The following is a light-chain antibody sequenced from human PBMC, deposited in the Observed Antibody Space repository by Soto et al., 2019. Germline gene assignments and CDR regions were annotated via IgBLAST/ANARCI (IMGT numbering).Light chain of an antibody. Sequence: QSALTQPASVSGSPGQSITISCTGPSSDVGGYNFVSWYQHHPAKAPKLMIYDVSNRPAGASNRFSGSKSGNTASLTISGLKAEDEAHCYFSSFTSSDTLVVFGGGTKLTVL. CDR2: DVS. J-gene: IGLJ2*01. CDR3: SSFTSSDTLVV. V-gene: IGLV2-14*03. CDR1: SSDVGGYNF.